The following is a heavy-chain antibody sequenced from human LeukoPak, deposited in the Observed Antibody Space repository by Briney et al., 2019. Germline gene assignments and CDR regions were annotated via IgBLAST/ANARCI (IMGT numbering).Heavy chain of an antibody. CDR2: IKHSGST. CDR1: GGSPSAYY. Sequence: ETLSLTCALDGGSPSAYYWSWIRPPPREGRGWIGEIKHSGSTNYSSSLKSRVTISVDTSKNQFSLKLSSVTAADTAVYYCARQVPQWLVLVRHNGVNYWGQGTLVTVSS. CDR3: ARQVPQWLVLVRHNGVNY. J-gene: IGHJ4*02. V-gene: IGHV4-34*01. D-gene: IGHD6-19*01.